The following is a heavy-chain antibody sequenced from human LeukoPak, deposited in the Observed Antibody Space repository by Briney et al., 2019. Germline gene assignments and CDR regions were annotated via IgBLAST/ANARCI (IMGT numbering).Heavy chain of an antibody. CDR2: IYCSGST. V-gene: IGHV4-59*01. Sequence: SETLSLTCTVSGGSISSYYWSWIRQPPGKGLEWIGYIYCSGSTNYNPSLKSRVTISVDTSKNQFSLKLSSVTAADTAVYYCASSLPFRWLFPLDVWGKGTTVTVSS. CDR1: GGSISSYY. D-gene: IGHD3-22*01. CDR3: ASSLPFRWLFPLDV. J-gene: IGHJ6*04.